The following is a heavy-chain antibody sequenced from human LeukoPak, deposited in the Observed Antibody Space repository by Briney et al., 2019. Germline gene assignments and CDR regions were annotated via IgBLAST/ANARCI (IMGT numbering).Heavy chain of an antibody. V-gene: IGHV3-21*01. CDR3: ARDPYSGSYGNYYYYFMDV. CDR2: ITSGSSYI. D-gene: IGHD1-26*01. J-gene: IGHJ6*03. CDR1: GFTFSSYN. Sequence: GGSLLLSCAASGFTFSSYNMNWVRQAPGKGLEWVSSITSGSSYIYYADSVKGRFTISRDNAKNSLYLQMNSLRAEDTAVYYCARDPYSGSYGNYYYYFMDVWGKGTTVTISS.